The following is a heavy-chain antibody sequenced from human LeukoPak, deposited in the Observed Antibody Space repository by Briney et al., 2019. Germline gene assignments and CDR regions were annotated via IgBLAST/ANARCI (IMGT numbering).Heavy chain of an antibody. CDR1: GNTFAGYY. CDR3: PSGDHCSSTTCLPSYYYMDV. Sequence: SVRVSCKASGNTFAGYYVHWVRQAPGQGLEWMGWINPNGCGTNYAEKFQRRVIMARDTSISTTYMEPSRLRSADTDVYYCPSGDHCSSTTCLPSYYYMDVWGKGTTVTISS. D-gene: IGHD2-2*01. V-gene: IGHV1-2*02. CDR2: INPNGCGT. J-gene: IGHJ6*03.